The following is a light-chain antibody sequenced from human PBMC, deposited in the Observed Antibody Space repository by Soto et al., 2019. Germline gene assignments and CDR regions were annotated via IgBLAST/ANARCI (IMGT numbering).Light chain of an antibody. Sequence: QAVVTQPPSVSGAPGQRVTISCTGSSSNIGAGYDVHWYQQLPGTAPKLLIYGYINRPSGVPDRFSGSKSGTSASLAITGLQAEDEADYYCQSYDSSLSAFYVFGTGTKLTVL. CDR1: SSNIGAGYD. CDR2: GYI. J-gene: IGLJ1*01. V-gene: IGLV1-40*01. CDR3: QSYDSSLSAFYV.